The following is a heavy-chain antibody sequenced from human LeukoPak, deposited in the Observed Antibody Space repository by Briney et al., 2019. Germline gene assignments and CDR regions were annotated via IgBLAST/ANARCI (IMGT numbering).Heavy chain of an antibody. CDR1: GFTFSTSA. V-gene: IGHV3-33*03. J-gene: IGHJ5*02. Sequence: GGSLRLSCTASGFTFSTSAMHWVRQAPGKGLEWVAAIQYDGSNSLYLDSVRGRFTISRDNSKNTLFLQMNSLRGDDTAVYYCAKDVGSNSLYNWFDPWGQGTLVTVSS. D-gene: IGHD2-15*01. CDR2: IQYDGSNS. CDR3: AKDVGSNSLYNWFDP.